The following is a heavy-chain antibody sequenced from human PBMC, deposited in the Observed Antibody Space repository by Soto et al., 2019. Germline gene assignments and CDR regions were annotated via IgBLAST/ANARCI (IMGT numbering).Heavy chain of an antibody. Sequence: SETLSLTCAVSGDSISTTSYYWGWIRQPPGKGLEWIGYISYSGSTYYNPSLKSRVTMSVDTSKNHFFLDLSSVTAADTAVYYCARIGGTGRGPWFDPWGQGTLVTVSS. J-gene: IGHJ5*02. D-gene: IGHD6-13*01. CDR2: ISYSGST. CDR1: GDSISTTSYY. V-gene: IGHV4-39*07. CDR3: ARIGGTGRGPWFDP.